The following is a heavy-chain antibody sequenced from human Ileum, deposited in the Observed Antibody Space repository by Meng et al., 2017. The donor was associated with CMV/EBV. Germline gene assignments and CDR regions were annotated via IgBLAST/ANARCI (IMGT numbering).Heavy chain of an antibody. CDR1: GFTFSDYP. V-gene: IGHV3-21*01. Sequence: SCAASGFTFSDYPLSWVRQAPGKGLEWVSSISKSSTYIYYAASLRGRFTISRDNAGNSVSLQMNSLTAEDTAVYYGARSKALLDPIDYWGQGTLVTVSS. CDR3: ARSKALLDPIDY. J-gene: IGHJ4*02. D-gene: IGHD2-21*01. CDR2: ISKSSTYI.